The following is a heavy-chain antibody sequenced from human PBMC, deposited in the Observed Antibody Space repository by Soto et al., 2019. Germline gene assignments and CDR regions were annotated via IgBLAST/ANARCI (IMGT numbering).Heavy chain of an antibody. CDR2: IYYSGST. J-gene: IGHJ4*02. Sequence: SETLSLTCTVSGGSISSYYWSWIRQPPGKGLEWIGYIYYSGSTNYNPSLKSRVTIPVDTSKNQFSLKLSSVTAADTAVYYCARFPRGYSYGHFDYWGQGTLVTVSS. D-gene: IGHD5-18*01. CDR1: GGSISSYY. CDR3: ARFPRGYSYGHFDY. V-gene: IGHV4-59*01.